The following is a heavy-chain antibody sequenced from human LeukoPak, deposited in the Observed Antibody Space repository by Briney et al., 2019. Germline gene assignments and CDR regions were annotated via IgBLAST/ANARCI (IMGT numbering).Heavy chain of an antibody. Sequence: GRSLRLSCAASGVIFTNFAMHWVRQAPRKGLEWVAVISNDERNKYYAESVKGRFTISRDNSNSMVYLQMTSLRLEDTAVYYCARPSPPGDGYNPSDQWGQGSLVIVSS. V-gene: IGHV3-30*04. CDR3: ARPSPPGDGYNPSDQ. J-gene: IGHJ4*02. CDR1: GVIFTNFA. D-gene: IGHD5-24*01. CDR2: ISNDERNK.